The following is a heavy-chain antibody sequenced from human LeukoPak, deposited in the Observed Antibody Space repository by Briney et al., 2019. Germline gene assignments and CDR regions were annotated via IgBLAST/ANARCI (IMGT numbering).Heavy chain of an antibody. CDR2: ISRNSDST. Sequence: QPGGSLRLSCAASGFPFDDKAMHWVRQAPGKGLEWVAGISRNSDSTGYADSVKGRFTISRDNAKNSLYLQMNSLRAEDMALYYCVKDIGSGSYRYGGYFDYWGQGTLVTVSS. D-gene: IGHD1-26*01. CDR1: GFPFDDKA. J-gene: IGHJ4*02. CDR3: VKDIGSGSYRYGGYFDY. V-gene: IGHV3-9*03.